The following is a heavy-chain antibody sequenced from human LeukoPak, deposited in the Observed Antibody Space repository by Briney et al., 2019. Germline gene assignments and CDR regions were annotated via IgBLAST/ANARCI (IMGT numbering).Heavy chain of an antibody. V-gene: IGHV4-38-2*02. CDR2: IYHSGST. J-gene: IGHJ5*02. CDR1: GYSISSGYY. CDR3: ARCGYSYLNWFDP. Sequence: SETLSLTCTVSGYSISSGYYWGWIRQPPGKGLEWIGSIYHSGSTYYNPSLKSRVTMSVDTSKNQSSLKLSSVTAADTAVYYCARCGYSYLNWFDPWGQGTLVTVSS. D-gene: IGHD5-18*01.